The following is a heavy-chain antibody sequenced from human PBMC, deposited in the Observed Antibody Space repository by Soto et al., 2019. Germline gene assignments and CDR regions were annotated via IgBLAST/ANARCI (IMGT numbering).Heavy chain of an antibody. Sequence: GGSLRLSCAASGFTFSSYWMSWVRQAPGKGLEWVANIKQDGSEKYYVDSVKGRFTISRDNAKNSLYLQMNSLRAEDTAVYYCARSPRPGLYSYGPVFDYWGQGTLVTVSS. CDR1: GFTFSSYW. CDR2: IKQDGSEK. D-gene: IGHD5-18*01. CDR3: ARSPRPGLYSYGPVFDY. J-gene: IGHJ4*02. V-gene: IGHV3-7*01.